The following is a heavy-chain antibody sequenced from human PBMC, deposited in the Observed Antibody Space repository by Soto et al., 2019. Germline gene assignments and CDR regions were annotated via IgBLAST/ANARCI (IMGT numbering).Heavy chain of an antibody. CDR1: GFTFSSYA. V-gene: IGHV3-23*01. CDR3: ARGVVYDYIWGSLNWFDP. D-gene: IGHD3-16*01. CDR2: ISGSGGST. Sequence: GSLRLSCAASGFTFSSYAMSWVRQAPGKGLEWVSAISGSGGSTYYADSVKGRFTISRDNSKNTLYLQMNSLRAEDTAVYYCARGVVYDYIWGSLNWFDPWGQGTLVTVS. J-gene: IGHJ5*02.